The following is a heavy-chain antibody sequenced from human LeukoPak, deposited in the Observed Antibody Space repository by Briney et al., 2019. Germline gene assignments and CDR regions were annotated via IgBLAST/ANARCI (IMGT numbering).Heavy chain of an antibody. CDR1: GYTFTRYG. D-gene: IGHD4-23*01. Sequence: ASVKVSCKGSGYTFTRYGISGVRQAPGQGLEWMGWISAYNGNTNYAQKLQGRVTMTTDTSTSTAYMELRSLRSDDTAVYYCARGDYGGDSFDYWGQGTLVTVSS. V-gene: IGHV1-18*01. J-gene: IGHJ4*02. CDR3: ARGDYGGDSFDY. CDR2: ISAYNGNT.